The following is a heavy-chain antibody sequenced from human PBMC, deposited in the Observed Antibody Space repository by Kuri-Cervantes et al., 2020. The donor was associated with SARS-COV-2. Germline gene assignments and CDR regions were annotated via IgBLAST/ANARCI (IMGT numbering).Heavy chain of an antibody. D-gene: IGHD3-9*01. CDR2: IYYSGST. J-gene: IGHJ5*02. V-gene: IGHV4-59*08. Sequence: GSLRLSCTVSGGSISSYYWSWIRQPPGKGLEWIGYIYYSGSTNYNPSLKSRVTISVDTSKNQFSLKLSSVTAADTTVYYCARATTIHNWFDPWGQGTLVTGSS. CDR1: GGSISSYY. CDR3: ARATTIHNWFDP.